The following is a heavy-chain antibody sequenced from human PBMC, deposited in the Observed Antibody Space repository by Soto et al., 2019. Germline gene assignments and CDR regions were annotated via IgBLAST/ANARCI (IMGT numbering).Heavy chain of an antibody. Sequence: EVPLVESGGGLVQPGGSLRLSCAASGFTLSNYWMHWVRQAPGKGLVWVSRIYSDGSSTSYADSVKGRFTISRDNAKNTVYLQMNGLRAEDTAVYYCAKDLGYWGQGTLVTVSS. D-gene: IGHD6-13*01. CDR1: GFTLSNYW. V-gene: IGHV3-74*01. J-gene: IGHJ4*02. CDR2: IYSDGSST. CDR3: AKDLGY.